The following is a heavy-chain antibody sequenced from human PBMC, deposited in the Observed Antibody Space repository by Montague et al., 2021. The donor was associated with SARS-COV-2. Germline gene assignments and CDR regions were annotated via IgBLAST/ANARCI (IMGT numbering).Heavy chain of an antibody. CDR3: ARVPAVTKVSAATIDF. J-gene: IGHJ4*01. V-gene: IGHV4-59*11. CDR2: FLPTADS. Sequence: SETLSLTCIVSRDSTTNPHWCWVRLPPPTGLGLTTFFLPTADSNPNPSLTSRITTSVATATNQFSLRLRSVTAADSARYFCARVPAVTKVSAATIDFWGHGILVTVSS. CDR1: RDSTTNPH. D-gene: IGHD4-11*01.